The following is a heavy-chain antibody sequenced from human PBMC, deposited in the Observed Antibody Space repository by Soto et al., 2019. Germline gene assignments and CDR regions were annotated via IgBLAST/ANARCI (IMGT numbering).Heavy chain of an antibody. CDR2: VSYDGGTR. V-gene: IGHV3-30-3*01. J-gene: IGHJ4*02. CDR1: GFSFRTYA. Sequence: QVQLVESGGGVVQPGRSLRLSCVASGFSFRTYAMQWVRQAPGKGLEWVAVVSYDGGTRFYADSVRGRFTISRDNSKSTLYLDIHSLTIEDTAVYYCAREEYKYDLGGLGFWGRGALVAVSS. D-gene: IGHD3-16*01. CDR3: AREEYKYDLGGLGF.